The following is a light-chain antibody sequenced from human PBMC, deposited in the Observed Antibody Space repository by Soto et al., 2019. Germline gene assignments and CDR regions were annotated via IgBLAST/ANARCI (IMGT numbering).Light chain of an antibody. J-gene: IGLJ1*01. CDR2: DTS. V-gene: IGLV7-46*01. CDR1: TGAVTSGHW. CDR3: LVIFTGVGEV. Sequence: QAVVTQEPSLTVSPGGTVTLTCGSSTGAVTSGHWHHWFQQKPGQAPRTLIYDTSNKHSCTPARFSGSLLGGKAALTLSGAQPEDEADYYCLVIFTGVGEVFGTGTKVTVL.